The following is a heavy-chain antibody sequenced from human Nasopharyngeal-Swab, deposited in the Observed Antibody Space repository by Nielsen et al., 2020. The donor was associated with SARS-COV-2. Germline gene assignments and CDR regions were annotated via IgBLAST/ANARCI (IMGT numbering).Heavy chain of an antibody. D-gene: IGHD1-1*01. CDR3: AKPDKGTHDY. J-gene: IGHJ4*02. CDR1: GFTFSSYA. CDR2: ISGSGGSI. V-gene: IGHV3-23*01. Sequence: GESLKISCAASGFTFSSYAMSWVRQAPGKGLEWVSAISGSGGSIYYADSVKGRFTISRDNSKNTLYLQMNSLRAEDTAVYYCAKPDKGTHDYWGQGTLVTASS.